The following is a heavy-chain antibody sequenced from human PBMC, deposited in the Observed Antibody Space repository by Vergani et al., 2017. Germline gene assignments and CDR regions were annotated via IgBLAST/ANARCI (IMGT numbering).Heavy chain of an antibody. D-gene: IGHD6-19*01. J-gene: IGHJ4*02. V-gene: IGHV4-59*01. Sequence: QVQLQESGPGLVKPSETLSLTCTVSGGSISSYYWSWIRQPPGKGLEWIGYIYYSGSTNYNPSLKSRVTISVDTSKNQFSLKLSSVTAADTAVYYCASLSMDSSGWSTFDYWGQGTLVTVSS. CDR3: ASLSMDSSGWSTFDY. CDR1: GGSISSYY. CDR2: IYYSGST.